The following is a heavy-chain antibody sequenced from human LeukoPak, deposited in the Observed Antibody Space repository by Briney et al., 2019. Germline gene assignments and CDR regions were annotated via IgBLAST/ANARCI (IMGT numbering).Heavy chain of an antibody. J-gene: IGHJ6*02. CDR3: ARFNYYYGMDV. Sequence: SETLSLTCTVSGASISSYYWSWVRQPPGQGLEWIGYIYYSGSTNYNPSLKSRVTISVDTSKNQFSLKLSSVTAADTAVYYCARFNYYYGMDVWGQGTTVTVSS. CDR2: IYYSGST. V-gene: IGHV4-59*08. CDR1: GASISSYY.